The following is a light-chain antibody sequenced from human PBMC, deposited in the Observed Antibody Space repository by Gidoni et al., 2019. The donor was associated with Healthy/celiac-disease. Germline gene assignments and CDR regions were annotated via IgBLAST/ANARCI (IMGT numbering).Light chain of an antibody. Sequence: DIVMTQSPLSLPVTPGEPASISCRSSQSLLHSNGYNYLDWYLQKPGQSPQLLILLGSNRASGVPDRFSGSGSGTDFTLKISRVEAEDVGVYYCMQALQTPITFGPGTKVDIK. CDR2: LGS. J-gene: IGKJ3*01. CDR3: MQALQTPIT. CDR1: QSLLHSNGYNY. V-gene: IGKV2-28*01.